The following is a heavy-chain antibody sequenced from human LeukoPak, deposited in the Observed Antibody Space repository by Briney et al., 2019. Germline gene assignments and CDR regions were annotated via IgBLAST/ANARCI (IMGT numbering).Heavy chain of an antibody. Sequence: SETLSLTCTVSGGSISNYYWSWIRQPPGKGLDWIGYIYYSGSTNYNPSLKSRVTISVDTSKNQFSLKLSSVTTADTAVYYCARVSGDILTGYYYFDYWGQGTLVTVSS. CDR3: ARVSGDILTGYYYFDY. V-gene: IGHV4-59*01. CDR1: GGSISNYY. CDR2: IYYSGST. J-gene: IGHJ4*02. D-gene: IGHD3-9*01.